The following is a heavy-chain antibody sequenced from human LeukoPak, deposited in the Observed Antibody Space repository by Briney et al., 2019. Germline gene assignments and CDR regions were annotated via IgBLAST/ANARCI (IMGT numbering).Heavy chain of an antibody. J-gene: IGHJ4*02. CDR3: TSRGLILGGPDY. CDR1: GFTFSGSA. CDR2: IRSKANSYAT. V-gene: IGHV3-73*01. Sequence: GGSLRLSCAASGFTFSGSAMHWVRQASGKGLEWVGRIRSKANSYATAYAASVKGRFTISRDDSKNTAYLQMNSLKTEDTAVYYCTSRGLILGGPDYWGQGTQVTVSS. D-gene: IGHD3-10*01.